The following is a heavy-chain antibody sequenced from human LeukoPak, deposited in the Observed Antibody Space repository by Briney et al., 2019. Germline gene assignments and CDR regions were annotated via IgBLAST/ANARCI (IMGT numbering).Heavy chain of an antibody. Sequence: GGSLRLSCAASGFTFSSYGMHWVRQAPGKGLEWVAVISYDGSNKYYADSVKGRFTISRDNSKNTLYLQMNSLRAEDTAVYYCAKVYHNWNDHNYFDYWGQGTLVTVSS. CDR3: AKVYHNWNDHNYFDY. D-gene: IGHD1-1*01. J-gene: IGHJ4*02. V-gene: IGHV3-30*18. CDR2: ISYDGSNK. CDR1: GFTFSSYG.